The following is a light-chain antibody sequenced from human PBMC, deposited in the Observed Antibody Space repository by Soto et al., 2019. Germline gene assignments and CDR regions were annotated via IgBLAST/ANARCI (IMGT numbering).Light chain of an antibody. V-gene: IGLV2-14*01. CDR2: EVS. Sequence: QSALTQPASVSGSPGQSITISCTGTSSDVGNYKYVSWYQQHPGKAPKLMIYEVSNRPSGVSNRFSGSKSSNTASLTISGLQAQDETAYYCFSYTSSDNYVFGNGTKVTVL. J-gene: IGLJ1*01. CDR3: FSYTSSDNYV. CDR1: SSDVGNYKY.